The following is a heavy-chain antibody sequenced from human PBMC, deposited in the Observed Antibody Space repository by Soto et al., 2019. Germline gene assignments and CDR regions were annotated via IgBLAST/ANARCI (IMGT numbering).Heavy chain of an antibody. Sequence: SETLSLTCTVSGGSISSYYWSWIRQPPGKGLEWIGYIYYSGSINYNPSLKSRVTISVDTSKNQFSLELSSVTAADTAVYYCARCLFSYGARFDPWGQGTLVTVSS. D-gene: IGHD1-26*01. CDR2: IYYSGSI. CDR3: ARCLFSYGARFDP. CDR1: GGSISSYY. V-gene: IGHV4-59*01. J-gene: IGHJ5*02.